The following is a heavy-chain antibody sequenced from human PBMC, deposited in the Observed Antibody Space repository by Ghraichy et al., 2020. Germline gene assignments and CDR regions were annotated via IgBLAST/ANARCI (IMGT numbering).Heavy chain of an antibody. Sequence: SETLSLTCTVSGGSISSSSYYWGWIRQPPGKGLEWIGSIYYSGSTYYNPSLKSRVTISVDTSKNQFSLKLSSVTAADTAVYYCARLRYDSSGYYYLGTYYFDYWGQGTLVTVSS. J-gene: IGHJ4*02. D-gene: IGHD3-22*01. CDR3: ARLRYDSSGYYYLGTYYFDY. CDR2: IYYSGST. V-gene: IGHV4-39*01. CDR1: GGSISSSSYY.